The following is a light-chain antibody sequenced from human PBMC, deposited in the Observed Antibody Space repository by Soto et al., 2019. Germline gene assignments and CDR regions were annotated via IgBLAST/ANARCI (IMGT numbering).Light chain of an antibody. CDR2: GAS. J-gene: IGKJ5*01. Sequence: SPATLSVSPEERATLSCRASQSVSSNLAWYQQKPGQAPRLLIYGASTRATGIPASFSGSGSGTEFTLTISSLQSEDFAVYYCQQYNNWPPRAITFGQGTRLEIK. CDR1: QSVSSN. CDR3: QQYNNWPPRAIT. V-gene: IGKV3-15*01.